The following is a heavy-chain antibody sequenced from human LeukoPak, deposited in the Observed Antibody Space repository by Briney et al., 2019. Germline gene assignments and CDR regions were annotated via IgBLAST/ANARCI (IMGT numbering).Heavy chain of an antibody. Sequence: PGGSLRLSCAASGFTVSSNYMSWVRQAPGKGLEWVSVIYSGGSTNYADSVKGRFTISRDNSKNTLYLQMNSLRAEDTAVYYCARGTTVTTRAFDYWGQGTLVTVSS. J-gene: IGHJ4*02. CDR3: ARGTTVTTRAFDY. D-gene: IGHD4-11*01. CDR1: GFTVSSNY. CDR2: IYSGGST. V-gene: IGHV3-66*01.